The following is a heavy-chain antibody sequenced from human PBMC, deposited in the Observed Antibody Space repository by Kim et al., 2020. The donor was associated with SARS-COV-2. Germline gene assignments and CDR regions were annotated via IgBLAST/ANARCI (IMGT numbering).Heavy chain of an antibody. CDR3: AKGDYYDSSGHNYFDY. J-gene: IGHJ4*02. D-gene: IGHD3-22*01. V-gene: IGHV3-23*01. Sequence: SVKGRFTISRDNSKNTLYLQMNSLRAEDTAVYYCAKGDYYDSSGHNYFDYWGQGTLVTVSS.